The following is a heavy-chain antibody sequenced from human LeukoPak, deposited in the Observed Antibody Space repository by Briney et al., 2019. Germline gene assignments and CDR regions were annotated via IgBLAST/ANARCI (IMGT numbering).Heavy chain of an antibody. V-gene: IGHV4-59*01. CDR3: ASAHSGSYNEAGY. CDR2: IYHSGST. CDR1: GVSITTYY. D-gene: IGHD1-26*01. Sequence: KASETLSLTCTVSGVSITTYYWSWIRQPPGKGLEWIGYIYHSGSTNYNPSLKSRVTISVDTSKNQFSLKLSSVTAADTAVYYCASAHSGSYNEAGYWGQRTLVTVSS. J-gene: IGHJ4*02.